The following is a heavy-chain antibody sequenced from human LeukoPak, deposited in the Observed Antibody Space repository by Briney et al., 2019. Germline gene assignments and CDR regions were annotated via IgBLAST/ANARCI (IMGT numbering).Heavy chain of an antibody. J-gene: IGHJ6*02. CDR3: ARGASAYYYAMDV. CDR1: GGSFSGYY. V-gene: IGHV4-59*10. Sequence: PSETLSLTCAVYGGSFSGYYWSWIRQPAGKGLEWIGRIYTSGSTNYNPSLKSRVTISVDTSKNQFSLKLNSVTAADTAVYYCARGASAYYYAMDVWGQGTTVTV. CDR2: IYTSGST.